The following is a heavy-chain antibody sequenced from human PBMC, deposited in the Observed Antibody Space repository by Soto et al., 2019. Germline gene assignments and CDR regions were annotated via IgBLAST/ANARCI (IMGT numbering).Heavy chain of an antibody. Sequence: GCSLRLSCAASGYTFSGSAMHWVRQASGKGLEWVGRIRIKSNSYATAYAASVKGRFTVSRDDSKNTAYLQMNSLKTEDTAVYYCIRSYGGNSYDWFDPWGQGT. D-gene: IGHD2-15*01. CDR1: GYTFSGSA. V-gene: IGHV3-73*01. J-gene: IGHJ5*02. CDR3: IRSYGGNSYDWFDP. CDR2: IRIKSNSYAT.